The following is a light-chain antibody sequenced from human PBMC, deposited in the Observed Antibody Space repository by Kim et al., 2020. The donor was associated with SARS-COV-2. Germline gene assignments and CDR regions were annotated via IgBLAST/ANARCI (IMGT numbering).Light chain of an antibody. Sequence: QSATITCTRNGNSVGNQGAAWLQQHRGHPPKLLSYRNNNRPSGISERLSASRSGNTASLTITGLQPEDEADYYCSAWDSSLSAWVFGGGTQLTVL. CDR3: SAWDSSLSAWV. J-gene: IGLJ3*02. CDR1: GNSVGNQG. V-gene: IGLV10-54*01. CDR2: RNN.